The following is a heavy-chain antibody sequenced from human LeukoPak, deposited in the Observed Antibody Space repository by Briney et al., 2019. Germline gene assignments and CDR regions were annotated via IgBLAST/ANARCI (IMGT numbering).Heavy chain of an antibody. CDR3: AKRESSGHHYFDY. CDR1: GFTFSSYG. D-gene: IGHD1-26*01. CDR2: YSRRGTNT. V-gene: IGHV3-23*01. Sequence: PGESLRLSCAASGFTFSSYGMSWVRQAPGKGLEWVSTYSRRGTNTYYADSMKGRFTISRDNSKNTLYLQMNSLRDEDTAVYYCAKRESSGHHYFDYWGQGTLVTVS. J-gene: IGHJ4*02.